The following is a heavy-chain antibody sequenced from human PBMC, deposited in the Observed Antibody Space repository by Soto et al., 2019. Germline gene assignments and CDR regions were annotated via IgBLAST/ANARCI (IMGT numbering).Heavy chain of an antibody. CDR2: IIPIFGTA. J-gene: IGHJ6*02. CDR1: GGTFSSYA. V-gene: IGHV1-69*06. Sequence: SVKVSCKASGGTFSSYAISWVRQAPGQGLEWMGGIIPIFGTANYAQKFQGRVTITADKSTSTAYLELSSLRSEDTAVYYCARNDWDFYYGMDVWGQGTTVTVSS. D-gene: IGHD1-1*01. CDR3: ARNDWDFYYGMDV.